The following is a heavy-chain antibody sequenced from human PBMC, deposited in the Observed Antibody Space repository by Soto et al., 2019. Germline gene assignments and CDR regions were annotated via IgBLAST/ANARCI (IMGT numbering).Heavy chain of an antibody. J-gene: IGHJ5*02. D-gene: IGHD2-15*01. CDR2: INHSGST. CDR1: GGSFSGYY. CDR3: SSGPLAAYWFDP. Sequence: QVQLQQWGAGLLKPSETLSLTCAVYGGSFSGYYWSWIRQPPGKGLEWIGEINHSGSTNYYPSLIRRVTISVHTSQHQFSLTLSSVTAAHPAVYYCSSGPLAAYWFDPWGQGTLVTVSS. V-gene: IGHV4-34*01.